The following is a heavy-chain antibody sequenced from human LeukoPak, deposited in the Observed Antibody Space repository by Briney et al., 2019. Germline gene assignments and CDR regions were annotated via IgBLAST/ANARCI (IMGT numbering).Heavy chain of an antibody. CDR2: INPSGGST. V-gene: IGHV1-46*01. J-gene: IGHJ4*02. Sequence: ASVKVSCKASGDTFTSYYMHWVRQAPGQGLECMGIINPSGGSTSYAQKFQGRVTMTRDTSTSTVYMELSSLRSEDTAVYYCARGGWELYYFDYWGQGTLVTVSS. CDR3: ARGGWELYYFDY. CDR1: GDTFTSYY. D-gene: IGHD1-26*01.